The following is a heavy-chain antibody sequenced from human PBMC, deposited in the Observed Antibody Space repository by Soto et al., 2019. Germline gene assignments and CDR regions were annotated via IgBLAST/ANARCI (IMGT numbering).Heavy chain of an antibody. CDR2: ISAYNGNT. V-gene: IGHV1-18*01. CDR3: ARDNYYDSSGYRDFDY. J-gene: IGHJ4*02. D-gene: IGHD3-22*01. Sequence: GASVKVSCKASGYTFTSYGISWVRQAPGQGLEWMGWISAYNGNTNYAQKLQGRATMTTDTSTSTAYMELRSLRSDDTAVYYCARDNYYDSSGYRDFDYWGQRTPVTVSS. CDR1: GYTFTSYG.